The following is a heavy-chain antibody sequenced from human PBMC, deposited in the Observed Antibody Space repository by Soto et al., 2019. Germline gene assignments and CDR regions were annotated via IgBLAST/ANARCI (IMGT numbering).Heavy chain of an antibody. CDR1: GFSFSDCT. Sequence: EVQLVESGGGLVKPGGSLRLSCAASGFSFSDCTMNWVRKAPGKGLEWVSSISGSTSYTYYADSLKGRFTVSRDNAEKSLYLQMHSLRAEDTAVYYCARDGAFCSGTGCRDYYHYMDFWGKGTTVTVSS. J-gene: IGHJ6*03. CDR3: ARDGAFCSGTGCRDYYHYMDF. V-gene: IGHV3-21*01. CDR2: ISGSTSYT. D-gene: IGHD2-2*01.